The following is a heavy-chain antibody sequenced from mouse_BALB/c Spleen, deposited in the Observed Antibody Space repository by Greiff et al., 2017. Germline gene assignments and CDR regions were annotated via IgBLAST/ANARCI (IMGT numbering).Heavy chain of an antibody. CDR2: INPYNDGT. J-gene: IGHJ4*01. D-gene: IGHD2-4*01. CDR1: GYTFTSYV. CDR3: ARRGPMMTTISVYAMDY. Sequence: VQLKQSGPELVKPGASVKMSCKASGYTFTSYVMHWVKQKPGQGLEWIGYINPYNDGTKYNEKFKGKATLTSDKSSSTAYMELSSLTSEDSAVDYWARRGPMMTTISVYAMDYWGQGTSVTVSS. V-gene: IGHV1-14*01.